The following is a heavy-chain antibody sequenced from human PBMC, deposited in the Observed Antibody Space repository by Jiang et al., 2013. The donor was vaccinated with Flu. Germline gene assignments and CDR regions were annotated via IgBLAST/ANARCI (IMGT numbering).Heavy chain of an antibody. Sequence: TCTVSGGSISSHYWSWIRQPPGKGLEWIGYIYYSGSTNYNPSLKSRVTISVDTSKNQFSLKLSSVTAADTAVYYCARGAVTTTYDYWGQGTLVTVSS. CDR3: ARGAVTTTYDY. CDR2: IYYSGST. D-gene: IGHD4-17*01. J-gene: IGHJ4*02. V-gene: IGHV4-59*11. CDR1: GGSISSHY.